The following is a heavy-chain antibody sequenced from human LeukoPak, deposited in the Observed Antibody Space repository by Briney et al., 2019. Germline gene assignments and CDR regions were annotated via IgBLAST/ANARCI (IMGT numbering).Heavy chain of an antibody. J-gene: IGHJ3*02. CDR1: GGSISSYY. Sequence: SETLSLTCTVSGGSISSYYWSWIRQPPGKGLEWTGYIYYSGSTNYNPSLKSRVTISVDTSKNQFSLKLSSVTAADTAVYYCARDGPMTTDAFDIWGQGTMVTVSS. D-gene: IGHD4-17*01. CDR3: ARDGPMTTDAFDI. V-gene: IGHV4-59*01. CDR2: IYYSGST.